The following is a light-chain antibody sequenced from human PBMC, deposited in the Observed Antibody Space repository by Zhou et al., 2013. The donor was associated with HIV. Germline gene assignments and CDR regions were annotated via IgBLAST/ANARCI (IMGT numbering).Light chain of an antibody. CDR1: TSDVGGYNY. J-gene: IGLJ2*01. CDR2: DVN. Sequence: QSALTQPASVSASPGQSITLSCTGTTSDVGGYNYVSWYQQHPGKAPKLMIYDVNKRPSGVSNRFSGSKSGNTASLTISGLQVEDDSDYYCSSYTSSTTVIFGGGTKVTVL. CDR3: SSYTSSTTVI. V-gene: IGLV2-14*03.